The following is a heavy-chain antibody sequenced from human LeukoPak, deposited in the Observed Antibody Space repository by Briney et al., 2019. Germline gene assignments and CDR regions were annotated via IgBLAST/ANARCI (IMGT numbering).Heavy chain of an antibody. CDR2: ISGSGGST. CDR1: GFTFSSYA. CDR3: ARDRLASVVVPAAMSN. J-gene: IGHJ4*02. Sequence: GGSLRLSCAASGFTFSSYAMSWVRQVPGKGLEWVSAISGSGGSTYYADSVKGRFTISRDNSKNTLYLQMNSLRAEDTAVYYCARDRLASVVVPAAMSNWGQGTLVTVSS. D-gene: IGHD2-2*01. V-gene: IGHV3-23*01.